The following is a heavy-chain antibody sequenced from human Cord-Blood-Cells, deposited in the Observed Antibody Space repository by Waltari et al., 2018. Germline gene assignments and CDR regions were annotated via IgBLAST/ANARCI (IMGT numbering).Heavy chain of an antibody. CDR1: GGSFSGYY. D-gene: IGHD3-3*01. CDR2: INHSGST. CDR3: ARHPHDFWSGYIDY. V-gene: IGHV4-34*01. Sequence: QVQLQQWGAGLLKPSETLSLTSAVYGGSFSGYYWSWIRQPPGKGLEWIGEINHSGSTNYNPSLKSRVTISVDTSKNQFSLKLSSVTAADTAVYYCARHPHDFWSGYIDYWGQGTLVTVSS. J-gene: IGHJ4*02.